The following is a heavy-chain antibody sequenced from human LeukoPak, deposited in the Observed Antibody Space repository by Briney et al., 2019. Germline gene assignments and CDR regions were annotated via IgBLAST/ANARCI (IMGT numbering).Heavy chain of an antibody. CDR3: AKVRYFDWLSPFNYFDP. J-gene: IGHJ5*02. D-gene: IGHD3-9*01. CDR2: IGTTSRHI. V-gene: IGHV3-21*04. Sequence: GGSLRLSCAASGFTFSSYSIDWVRQAPGKGLEWVSSIGTTSRHIYYADSVKGRFTISRDNSKNTLYLQMNSLRAEDTAVYYCAKVRYFDWLSPFNYFDPWGQGTLVTVSS. CDR1: GFTFSSYS.